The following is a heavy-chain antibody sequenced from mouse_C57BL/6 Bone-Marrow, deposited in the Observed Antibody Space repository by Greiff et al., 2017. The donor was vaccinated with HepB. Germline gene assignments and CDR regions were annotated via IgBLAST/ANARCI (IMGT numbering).Heavy chain of an antibody. J-gene: IGHJ2*01. V-gene: IGHV1-53*01. CDR3: ARPGDYDGYDFDY. CDR2: INPCNGGT. D-gene: IGHD2-4*01. Sequence: VQLQQPGTELVKPGASVKLSCKASGYTFTSYWMHWVKQRPGQGLEWIGNINPCNGGTNYNEKFKSKATLTVDKSSSTAYMQLSSLTSEDSAVYYCARPGDYDGYDFDYWGQGTTLTVSS. CDR1: GYTFTSYW.